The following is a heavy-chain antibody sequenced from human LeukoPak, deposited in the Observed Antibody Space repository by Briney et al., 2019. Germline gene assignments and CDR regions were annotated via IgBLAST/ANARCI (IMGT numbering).Heavy chain of an antibody. CDR3: AKSLRGFPGWSYAFDY. Sequence: PGGSLRLSCAASGFTFSSYGMHWVRQAPGKGLEWVAVISYDGSNKYYADSVKGRFTISRDNSKNTLYLQMNSLRAEDTAVYYCAKSLRGFPGWSYAFDYWGQGTLVTVSS. CDR1: GFTFSSYG. D-gene: IGHD3-16*01. V-gene: IGHV3-30*18. J-gene: IGHJ4*02. CDR2: ISYDGSNK.